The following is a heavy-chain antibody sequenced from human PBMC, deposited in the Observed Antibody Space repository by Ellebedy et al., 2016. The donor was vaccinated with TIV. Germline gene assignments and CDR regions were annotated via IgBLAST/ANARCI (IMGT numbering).Heavy chain of an antibody. CDR2: ISGSGGST. D-gene: IGHD4-23*01. CDR3: AKDGEAPGYYGGNSGEFDY. J-gene: IGHJ4*02. CDR1: GFTFSSYA. Sequence: GESLKISXAASGFTFSSYAMSWVRQAPGKGLEWVSAISGSGGSTYYADSVKGRFTISRDNSKNTLYLQMNSLRAEDTAVYYCAKDGEAPGYYGGNSGEFDYWGQGTLVTVSS. V-gene: IGHV3-23*01.